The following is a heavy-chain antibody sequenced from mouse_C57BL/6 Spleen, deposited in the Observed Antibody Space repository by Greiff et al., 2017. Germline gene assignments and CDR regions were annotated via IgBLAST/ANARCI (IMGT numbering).Heavy chain of an antibody. V-gene: IGHV5-17*01. CDR3: EGHDYDGFAY. D-gene: IGHD2-4*01. CDR2: ISSGSSTI. J-gene: IGHJ3*01. Sequence: EVTVVESGGGLVKPGGSLKLSCAASGFTFSDYGMHWVRQAPEKGLEGVAYISSGSSTIYYADTVKGRFTISRDNAKNTLFLQMTSLRSEDTAMYDCEGHDYDGFAYWGQGTLVTVSA. CDR1: GFTFSDYG.